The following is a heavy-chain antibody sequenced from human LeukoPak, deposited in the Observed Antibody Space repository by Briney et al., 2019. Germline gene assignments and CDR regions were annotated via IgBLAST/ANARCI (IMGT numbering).Heavy chain of an antibody. CDR3: ASSDYDFWSGPDYYYYYYMDV. Sequence: SVKVSCKASGGTFSSYAISWVRQAPGQGLEWMGGIIPIFGTANYAQKFQGRVTITADKSTSTAYMELSSLRSEDTAVYCCASSDYDFWSGPDYYYYYYMDVWGKGTTVTVSS. CDR1: GGTFSSYA. V-gene: IGHV1-69*06. D-gene: IGHD3-3*01. J-gene: IGHJ6*03. CDR2: IIPIFGTA.